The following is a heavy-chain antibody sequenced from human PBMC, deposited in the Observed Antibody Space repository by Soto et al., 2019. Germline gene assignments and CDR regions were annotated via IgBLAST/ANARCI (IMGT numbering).Heavy chain of an antibody. V-gene: IGHV3-48*01. Sequence: EVQLVESGGGLVQPGGSLRLSCAASGFTFSSYSMNWVRQAPGKGLEWVSYISSSSSTIYYADSVKGRFTISRDNAKNSRYLQMNSLRAEDTAVYYCAGEADYLNWFDPWGQGTLVTVPS. CDR3: AGEADYLNWFDP. CDR1: GFTFSSYS. CDR2: ISSSSSTI. D-gene: IGHD4-17*01. J-gene: IGHJ5*02.